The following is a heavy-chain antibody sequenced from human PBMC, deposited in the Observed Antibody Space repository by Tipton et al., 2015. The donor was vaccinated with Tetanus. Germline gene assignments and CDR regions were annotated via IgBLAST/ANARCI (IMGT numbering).Heavy chain of an antibody. J-gene: IGHJ4*02. CDR2: VAYDGNNK. CDR1: GLSFSGYG. Sequence: SLRLSCATSGLSFSGYGLHWLRQAPGKGLEWVALVAYDGNNKYYADSVKGRFTISRDNSKDTLYLQMNSRRPEDTAVYYCARDGFYYGSGSYYRAFWGQGTLVTASP. V-gene: IGHV3-30-3*01. CDR3: ARDGFYYGSGSYYRAF. D-gene: IGHD3-10*01.